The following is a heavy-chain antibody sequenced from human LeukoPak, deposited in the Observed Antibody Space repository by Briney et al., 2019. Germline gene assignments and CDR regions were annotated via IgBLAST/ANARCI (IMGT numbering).Heavy chain of an antibody. D-gene: IGHD6-19*01. CDR1: GFTVSSSY. CDR2: IHSGGNT. Sequence: PGGSLRLSCEASGFTVSSSYMSWVRQAPGKGLEWVSVIHSGGNTYYADSVKGRFTISRDNSRNTLYLQMNSLRAEDTAVYFCARDPGYGSGWVEFDPWGQGTLVTVSS. J-gene: IGHJ5*02. CDR3: ARDPGYGSGWVEFDP. V-gene: IGHV3-66*01.